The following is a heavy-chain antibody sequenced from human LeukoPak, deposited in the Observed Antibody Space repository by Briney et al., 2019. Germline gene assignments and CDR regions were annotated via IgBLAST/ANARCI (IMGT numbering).Heavy chain of an antibody. Sequence: PGGSLRLSCAASGFTFSSYGMSWVRQAPGKGLEWVANIKQDGSEKYYVDSVKGRFTISRDNAKNSLYLQMNSLRAEDTAVYYCARAGKRITMIVVVNNGYYFDYWGQGTLVTVSS. D-gene: IGHD3-22*01. CDR3: ARAGKRITMIVVVNNGYYFDY. J-gene: IGHJ4*02. V-gene: IGHV3-7*01. CDR1: GFTFSSYG. CDR2: IKQDGSEK.